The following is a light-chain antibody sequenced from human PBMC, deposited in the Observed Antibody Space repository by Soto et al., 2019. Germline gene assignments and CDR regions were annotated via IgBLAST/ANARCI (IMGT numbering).Light chain of an antibody. CDR1: QSVSSD. V-gene: IGKV3-15*01. Sequence: EVVMTQSASTLSVSPGERATLSRRASQSVSSDLAWYHQKPGQAPRLLIYGASTRATGIPARFSGSGSGTEFTLTINSLQSEDFAVYYCQQYNNWPRTFGQGTKVDI. J-gene: IGKJ1*01. CDR2: GAS. CDR3: QQYNNWPRT.